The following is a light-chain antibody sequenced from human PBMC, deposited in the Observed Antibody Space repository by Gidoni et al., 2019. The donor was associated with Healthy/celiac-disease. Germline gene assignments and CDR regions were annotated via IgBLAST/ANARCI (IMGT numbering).Light chain of an antibody. V-gene: IGLV4-69*01. CDR3: QTWGTGPYVV. Sequence: QLVLTQPPSASASLGASVQLTCTLSSGHSSYAIAWHQQQPEKGPGYLMKLNSDGSHSKADGIPDRFSGSSSGAERYLTISSLQAEDEADYYCQTWGTGPYVVFGGGTKLTVL. J-gene: IGLJ2*01. CDR2: LNSDGSH. CDR1: SGHSSYA.